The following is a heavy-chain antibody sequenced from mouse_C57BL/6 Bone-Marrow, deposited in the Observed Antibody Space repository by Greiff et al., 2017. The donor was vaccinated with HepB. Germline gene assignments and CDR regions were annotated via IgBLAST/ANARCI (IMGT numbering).Heavy chain of an antibody. Sequence: VQLQESGPGMVKPSQSLSLTCTVTGYSITSGYDWHWIRHFPGNKLEWMGYISYSGSTNYNPSLKSRISITHDTSKNHFFLKLNSVTTEDTATYYCARGGQLGRFDYWGQGTTLTVSS. CDR3: ARGGQLGRFDY. J-gene: IGHJ2*01. CDR1: GYSITSGYD. D-gene: IGHD4-1*02. V-gene: IGHV3-1*01. CDR2: ISYSGST.